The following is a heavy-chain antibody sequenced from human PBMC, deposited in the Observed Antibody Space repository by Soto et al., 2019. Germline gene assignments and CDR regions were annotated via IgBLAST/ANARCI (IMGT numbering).Heavy chain of an antibody. CDR1: GYTFTGYY. CDR2: INPNSGGT. V-gene: IGHV1-2*04. CDR3: ARARYDFWSHMDP. D-gene: IGHD3-3*01. Sequence: ASVKVSCKASGYTFTGYYMHWVRQAPGQGLEWMGWINPNSGGTNYAQKFQGWVTMTRDTSISTAYMELSRLRSDDTAVYYCARARYDFWSHMDPWAQGTLVTVSS. J-gene: IGHJ5*02.